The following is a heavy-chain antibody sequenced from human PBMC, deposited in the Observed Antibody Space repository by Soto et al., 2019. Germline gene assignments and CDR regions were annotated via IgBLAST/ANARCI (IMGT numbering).Heavy chain of an antibody. J-gene: IGHJ5*02. CDR2: ISSSSSYI. V-gene: IGHV3-21*01. Sequence: GGSLRLSCAASGFTFSSYSMNWVRQAPGKGLEWVSSISSSSSYIYYADSVKGRFTISRDNAKNSLYLQMNSLRAEDTAVYYCARDALVLQDCSNTSCLPSNWFDPWGQGTLVTVSS. D-gene: IGHD2-2*01. CDR1: GFTFSSYS. CDR3: ARDALVLQDCSNTSCLPSNWFDP.